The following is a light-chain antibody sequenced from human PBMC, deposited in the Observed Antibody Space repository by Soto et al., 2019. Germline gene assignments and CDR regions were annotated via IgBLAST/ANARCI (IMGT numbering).Light chain of an antibody. Sequence: DIQMTQSPSSLSASVGDRVTITCRASQSISSYLNWYQQKPGKAPKLLIYAASSLQSGVPSRFSGSRSGTDFTLTISSLQPEDFATYYCQQSYSTPRTFGGGTKVDIK. CDR2: AAS. CDR1: QSISSY. CDR3: QQSYSTPRT. V-gene: IGKV1-39*01. J-gene: IGKJ4*01.